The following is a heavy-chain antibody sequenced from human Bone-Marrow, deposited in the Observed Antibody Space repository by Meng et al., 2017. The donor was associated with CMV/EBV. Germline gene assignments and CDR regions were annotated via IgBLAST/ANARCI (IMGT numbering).Heavy chain of an antibody. V-gene: IGHV3-21*01. CDR2: ISSSSSYI. D-gene: IGHD6-6*01. Sequence: SGFTFSSYSMNWVRQDPGKGLEWVSSISSSSSYIYYADSVKGRFTISRDNAKNSLYLQMNSLRAEDTAVYYCARRYSSSPYSYYFDYWGQGTLVTVSS. CDR3: ARRYSSSPYSYYFDY. CDR1: GFTFSSYS. J-gene: IGHJ4*02.